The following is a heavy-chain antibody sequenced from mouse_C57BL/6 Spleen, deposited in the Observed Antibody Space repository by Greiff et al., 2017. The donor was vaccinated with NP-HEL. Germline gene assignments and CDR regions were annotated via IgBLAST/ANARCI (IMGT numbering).Heavy chain of an antibody. CDR3: ARGEDDGYYNVGY. CDR1: GYTFTSYW. Sequence: QVQLQQPGAELVRPGSSVKLSCKASGYTFTSYWMDWVKQRPGQGLEWIGNIYPSDSETHYNQKFKDKATLTVDKSSSTAYMQLSILTSEDSAVYYCARGEDDGYYNVGYWGQGTTLTVSS. J-gene: IGHJ2*01. CDR2: IYPSDSET. D-gene: IGHD2-3*01. V-gene: IGHV1-61*01.